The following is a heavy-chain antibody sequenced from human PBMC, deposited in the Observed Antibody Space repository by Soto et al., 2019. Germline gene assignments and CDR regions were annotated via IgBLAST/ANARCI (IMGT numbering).Heavy chain of an antibody. CDR2: IKPDGSGE. V-gene: IGHV3-7*01. CDR1: GITLSRDW. Sequence: EVQLVESGGGLVQPGGSLRLSCTASGITLSRDWMTWVRQAPGKGLEWVASIKPDGSGEYYLDSVKGRFTISRDNTKNSLYLQANSPRAEDPAMYSCAKLPKGVTALDYWGQGTLVTVSS. CDR3: AKLPKGVTALDY. D-gene: IGHD2-21*02. J-gene: IGHJ4*02.